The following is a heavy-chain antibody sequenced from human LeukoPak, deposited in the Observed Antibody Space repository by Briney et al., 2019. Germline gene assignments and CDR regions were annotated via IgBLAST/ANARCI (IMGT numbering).Heavy chain of an antibody. CDR2: IYYSGST. V-gene: IGHV4-59*01. CDR3: ARGAWGGYSYGYYYYYYYMDV. J-gene: IGHJ6*03. D-gene: IGHD5-18*01. Sequence: ASETLSLTCTVSGGSISSYYWSWIRQPPGKGLEWIGYIYYSGSTNYNPSLKSRVTISVDTSKNQFSLKLSSVTAADTAVYYCARGAWGGYSYGYYYYYYYMDVWGKGTTVTISS. CDR1: GGSISSYY.